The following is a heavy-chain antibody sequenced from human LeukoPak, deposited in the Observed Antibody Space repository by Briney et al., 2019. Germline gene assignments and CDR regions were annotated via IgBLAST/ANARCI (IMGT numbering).Heavy chain of an antibody. J-gene: IGHJ4*02. Sequence: GGSLRLSCAASGFTVRNNYMSWVRQAPGKGLEWVSVIYSGGSTYYADSVKGRFTISRDNSKNTLYLQMNSLRAEDAAVYFCATGERMVRGDGVDYWGQGTLVTVSS. V-gene: IGHV3-66*01. D-gene: IGHD3-10*01. CDR1: GFTVRNNY. CDR2: IYSGGST. CDR3: ATGERMVRGDGVDY.